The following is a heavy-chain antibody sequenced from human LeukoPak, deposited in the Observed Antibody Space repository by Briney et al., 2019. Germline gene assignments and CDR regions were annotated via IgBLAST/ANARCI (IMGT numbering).Heavy chain of an antibody. Sequence: ASVKVSCKASGYTSTSYYMHWVRQAPGQGLEWMGIINPSGGSTSYAQKFQGRVTMTRDTSTSTVYMELSSLRSEDTAVYYCARDRYSYRAYDYWGQGTLVTVSS. J-gene: IGHJ4*02. D-gene: IGHD5-18*01. CDR2: INPSGGST. CDR3: ARDRYSYRAYDY. V-gene: IGHV1-46*01. CDR1: GYTSTSYY.